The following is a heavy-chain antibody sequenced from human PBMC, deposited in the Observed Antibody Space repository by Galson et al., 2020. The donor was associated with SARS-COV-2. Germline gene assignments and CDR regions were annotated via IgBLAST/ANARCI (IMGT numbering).Heavy chain of an antibody. V-gene: IGHV1-2*06. Sequence: ASVKVSCKASGYSFNDYYLQWVRQAPGQGPEWMGRINPNSGGTNYPQKFQRRITMTRDTSITTAYMDLTRLTYDDTAVYYCARLISGSHPDSWGQGTLVTVSS. CDR3: ARLISGSHPDS. J-gene: IGHJ5*02. CDR1: GYSFNDYY. D-gene: IGHD1-26*01. CDR2: INPNSGGT.